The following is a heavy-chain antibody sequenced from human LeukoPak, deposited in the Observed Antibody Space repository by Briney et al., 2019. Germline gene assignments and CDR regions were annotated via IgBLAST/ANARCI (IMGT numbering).Heavy chain of an antibody. CDR1: GFTFSSYA. V-gene: IGHV3-23*01. CDR2: ISGSGGST. J-gene: IGHJ4*02. Sequence: GGSLRLSCAASGFTFSSYAVSWVRQAPGKGLEWVSSISGSGGSTYSADSVKGRFTISRDNSKNTLYLQMNSLRAEDTAVYYCARSTSDIAARPIDYWGQGSLVTVSS. CDR3: ARSTSDIAARPIDY. D-gene: IGHD6-6*01.